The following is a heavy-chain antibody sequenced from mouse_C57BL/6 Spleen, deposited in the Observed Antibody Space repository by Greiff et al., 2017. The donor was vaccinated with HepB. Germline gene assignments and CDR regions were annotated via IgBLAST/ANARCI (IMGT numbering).Heavy chain of an antibody. Sequence: EVQLQQSGPELVKPGASVKISSKASGYSFTGYYMNWVKQSPEKSLEWIGEINPSTGGTTYNQKFKAKATLTVDKSSSTAYMQLKSLTSEDSAVYYCARWAIYYDYDQAMDYWGQGTSVTVSS. CDR3: ARWAIYYDYDQAMDY. J-gene: IGHJ4*01. D-gene: IGHD2-4*01. V-gene: IGHV1-42*01. CDR1: GYSFTGYY. CDR2: INPSTGGT.